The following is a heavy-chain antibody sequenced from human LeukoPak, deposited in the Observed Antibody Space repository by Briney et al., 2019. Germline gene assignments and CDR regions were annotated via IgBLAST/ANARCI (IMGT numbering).Heavy chain of an antibody. CDR3: ARGYIVTTMDAFDI. Sequence: KPSETLSLTCSVSGGSISSSLYFWGWIRQPPGNGLEWIGNIYYTGTTYYKPSFNSRVTILVDTSKNQFSLRLTSVTAADTAVYFCARGYIVTTMDAFDIWGQGIMVAVSS. V-gene: IGHV4-39*07. CDR1: GGSISSSLYF. CDR2: IYYTGTT. D-gene: IGHD5-12*01. J-gene: IGHJ3*02.